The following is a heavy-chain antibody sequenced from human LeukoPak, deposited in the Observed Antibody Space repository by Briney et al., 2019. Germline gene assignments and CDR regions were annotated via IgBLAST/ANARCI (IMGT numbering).Heavy chain of an antibody. CDR3: AKALLEEDY. Sequence: GGSLRLSCAASGFTFSSYWMHWVRQAPGKGLEWVAVISYDGSNKYYADSVKGRFTISRDNSKNTLYLQMNSLRAEDTAVYYCAKALLEEDYWGQGTLVTVSS. V-gene: IGHV3-30*18. CDR2: ISYDGSNK. D-gene: IGHD1-1*01. J-gene: IGHJ4*02. CDR1: GFTFSSYW.